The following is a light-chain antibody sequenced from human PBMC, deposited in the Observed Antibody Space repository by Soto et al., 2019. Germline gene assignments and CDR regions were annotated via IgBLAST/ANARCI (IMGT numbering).Light chain of an antibody. CDR2: DAS. J-gene: IGKJ2*01. Sequence: EIVMTQSPATLSLSPGDRATLSCSSSQSVSTYLAWYQQKPGQAPRLLIYDASNRATGIPARFSGSGSGTDFTLTISSLEPEDFAVYYCQYRSNWPPYTFGQGTKVDIK. CDR1: QSVSTY. V-gene: IGKV3-11*01. CDR3: QYRSNWPPYT.